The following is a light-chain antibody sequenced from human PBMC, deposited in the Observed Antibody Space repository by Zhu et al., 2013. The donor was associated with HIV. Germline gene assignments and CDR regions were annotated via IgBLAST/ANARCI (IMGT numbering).Light chain of an antibody. J-gene: IGKJ4*01. Sequence: EIVLTQSLGTLSLSPGERATLSCRASQSVSSNLAWYQQRPGQAPRLLIYGASTRATGIPARFSGSGSGTEFTLTISSLQSEDFAVYYCQQYDNRPRTFGGGTKVRSN. CDR2: GAS. CDR1: QSVSSN. V-gene: IGKV3D-15*01. CDR3: QQYDNRPRT.